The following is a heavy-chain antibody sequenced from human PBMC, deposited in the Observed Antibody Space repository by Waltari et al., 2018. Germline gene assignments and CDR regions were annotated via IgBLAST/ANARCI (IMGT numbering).Heavy chain of an antibody. J-gene: IGHJ5*02. V-gene: IGHV1-8*01. Sequence: VRQAAGQGLEWWGWMSPDSGNTGYAQKFQDRVIMTTDTSKRTACMGLSSLRHDDTAVYYCARWAESGKGSNWFDPWGQGTLVIVSS. CDR3: ARWAESGKGSNWFDP. CDR2: MSPDSGNT.